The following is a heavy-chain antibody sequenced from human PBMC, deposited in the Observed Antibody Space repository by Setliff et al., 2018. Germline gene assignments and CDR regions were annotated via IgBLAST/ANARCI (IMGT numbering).Heavy chain of an antibody. CDR1: GYTFTSYD. CDR2: MNPNSGNT. V-gene: IGHV1-8*03. J-gene: IGHJ3*01. Sequence: ASVKVSCKASGYTFTSYDINWVRQATGQGLEWMGWMNPNSGNTGYAQKFQERVTITRDMSTNTAYMELSSLRSDDTAVYYCATWATQRWLVDVWGQGTMVTVSS. D-gene: IGHD5-12*01. CDR3: ATWATQRWLVDV.